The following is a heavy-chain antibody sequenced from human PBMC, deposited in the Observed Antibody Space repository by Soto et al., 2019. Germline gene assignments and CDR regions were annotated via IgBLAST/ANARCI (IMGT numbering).Heavy chain of an antibody. CDR2: ISHSGSGT. CDR1: GGSFSGNY. V-gene: IGHV4-34*01. CDR3: ARGHLPGGNTFYYDY. J-gene: IGHJ4*02. Sequence: KPSETLSLTCTVYGGSFSGNYWSWIRQPPGMGLEWIGEISHSGSGTNYNPSLKSRVTISVDTSKNQFSLKLSSVTAADTAMYYCARGHLPGGNTFYYDYWGQGTLVTVSS. D-gene: IGHD2-15*01.